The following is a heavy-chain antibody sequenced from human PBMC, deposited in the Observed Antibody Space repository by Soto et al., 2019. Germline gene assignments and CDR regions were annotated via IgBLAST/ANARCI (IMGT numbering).Heavy chain of an antibody. CDR1: GYTFTSYY. CDR2: INPSGGST. V-gene: IGHV1-46*01. J-gene: IGHJ3*02. CDR3: ARVWHDSSGSYPDAFDI. Sequence: QVQLVQSGAEVKKPGASVKVSCKASGYTFTSYYMHWVRQAPGQGLEWVGIINPSGGSTSYAQKFQGRVTMTRDKYTRTVYMELSSLSSEDTAVDYCARVWHDSSGSYPDAFDIWGQGTMVAVSS. D-gene: IGHD3-22*01.